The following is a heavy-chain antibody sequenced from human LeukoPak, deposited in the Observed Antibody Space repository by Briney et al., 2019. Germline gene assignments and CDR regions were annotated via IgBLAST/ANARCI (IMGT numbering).Heavy chain of an antibody. D-gene: IGHD6-13*01. CDR2: IWYDGSNK. Sequence: GGSLRLPCAPSGFTFNSQDMHWVRQAPGKGLEWVAVIWYDGSNKFYAGSVKGRFTISRDNSKNTLYLQMNSLRAEDTAVYYCARDRAAADLDYWGQGTLVTVSS. CDR1: GFTFNSQD. J-gene: IGHJ4*02. CDR3: ARDRAAADLDY. V-gene: IGHV3-33*01.